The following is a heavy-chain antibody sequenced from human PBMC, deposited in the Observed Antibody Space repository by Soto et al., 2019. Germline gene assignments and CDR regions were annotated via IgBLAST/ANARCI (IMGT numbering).Heavy chain of an antibody. D-gene: IGHD1-1*01. Sequence: PGGSLRLSCAASGFTFSSYAMSWVRQAPGKGLEWVSAISGSGGSTYYADSVKGRFTISRDNSKNTVYLQMNSLRAEDMAVYYCVRGDNWNDEASDYWGQGTLVTVSS. J-gene: IGHJ4*02. CDR1: GFTFSSYA. CDR2: ISGSGGST. CDR3: VRGDNWNDEASDY. V-gene: IGHV3-23*01.